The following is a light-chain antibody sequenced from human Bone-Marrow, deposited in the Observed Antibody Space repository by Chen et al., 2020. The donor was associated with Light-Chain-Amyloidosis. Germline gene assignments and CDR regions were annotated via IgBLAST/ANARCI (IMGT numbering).Light chain of an antibody. CDR3: QVWDRSSDRPV. Sequence: SYVLTQPFSVSVAPGQTATIACGGNNIGSTSVHWYQQPPGQAPPLGVSDDSARPSGIPERLSGSNAGTTATLTISRVEAGDVADYYCQVWDRSSDRPVFGGGTNLTVL. CDR2: DDS. CDR1: NIGSTS. V-gene: IGLV3-21*02. J-gene: IGLJ3*02.